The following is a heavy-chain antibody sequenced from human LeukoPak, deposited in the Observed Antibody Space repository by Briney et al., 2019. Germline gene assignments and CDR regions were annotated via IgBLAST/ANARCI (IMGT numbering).Heavy chain of an antibody. J-gene: IGHJ4*02. CDR1: GGSFSGYY. V-gene: IGHV4-34*01. D-gene: IGHD3-9*01. Sequence: PSETLSLTCAVYGGSFSGYYWSWIRQPPGKGLEWIGEINHSGSTNYNPSLKSRVTISVDTSKNQFSLKLSSVTVADTAVYYCVRHRYFDALDYWGQGTLVTVSS. CDR3: VRHRYFDALDY. CDR2: INHSGST.